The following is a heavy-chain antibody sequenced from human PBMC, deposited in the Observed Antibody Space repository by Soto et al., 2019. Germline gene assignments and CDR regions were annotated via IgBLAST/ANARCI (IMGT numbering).Heavy chain of an antibody. V-gene: IGHV3-30*03. Sequence: QVQLVESGGGVVQTGRSLRLSCVGSGFIFSNSGMHWFRKTPGKGLEWVAFMSDDGSDTFYADSVKGRFTISRDNSKNTLFLHMSNLRAEDTAMYYCTIVRVADSALDHWGQGTLVTVSS. D-gene: IGHD3-10*02. CDR1: GFIFSNSG. CDR3: TIVRVADSALDH. J-gene: IGHJ4*02. CDR2: MSDDGSDT.